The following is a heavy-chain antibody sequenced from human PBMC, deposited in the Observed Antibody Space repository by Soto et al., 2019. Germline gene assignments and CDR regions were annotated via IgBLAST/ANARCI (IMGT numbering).Heavy chain of an antibody. CDR3: AKDRAGVLAATTFGF. CDR1: GFTFSNYA. Sequence: GWSLRLSCAASGFTFSNYAMSWVRQAPGKGLEWVSTISGSNGGTYYADFVKGRFTISRDNSKHTLYLQMNSLRAEDTAVYYCAKDRAGVLAATTFGFWGQGALVTVSS. J-gene: IGHJ4*02. D-gene: IGHD2-15*01. CDR2: ISGSNGGT. V-gene: IGHV3-23*01.